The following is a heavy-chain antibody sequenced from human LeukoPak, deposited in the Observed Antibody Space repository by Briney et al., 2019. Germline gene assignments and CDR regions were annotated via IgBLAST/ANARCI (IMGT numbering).Heavy chain of an antibody. CDR1: GFSFSDYY. Sequence: GGSLRLSCAASGFSFSDYYMSWMRQAPGKGLEWVSYISSSGSTIYYADSVKGRFTISRDNAKNSLYLQMNSLRAEDTAVYYCRNGPTRSDAFDIWGQGTLVTVSS. J-gene: IGHJ3*02. CDR2: ISSSGSTI. D-gene: IGHD1/OR15-1a*01. V-gene: IGHV3-11*04. CDR3: RNGPTRSDAFDI.